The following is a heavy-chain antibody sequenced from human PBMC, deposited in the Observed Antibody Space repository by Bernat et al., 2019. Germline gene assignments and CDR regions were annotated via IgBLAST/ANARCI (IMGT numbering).Heavy chain of an antibody. J-gene: IGHJ4*02. CDR3: ARERYYGTYYFDS. CDR1: GFTFSDYG. CDR2: IRKDGNEK. D-gene: IGHD3-16*01. V-gene: IGHV3-7*04. Sequence: EVQLVESGGGLVQPGGSLRLSCEASGFTFSDYGMSWVRQSQGSGLEWGANIRKDGNEKYYVDSAKGRFTISRDNAKNSLYLQMNSLRVEDTAVYYCARERYYGTYYFDSWGQGTLVTVSS.